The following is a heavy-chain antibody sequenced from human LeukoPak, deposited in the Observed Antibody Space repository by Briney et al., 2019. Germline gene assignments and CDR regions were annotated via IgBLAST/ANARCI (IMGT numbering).Heavy chain of an antibody. CDR3: ARAPLWSKTIDY. Sequence: PGGSLRLSCAASGFTFSSYAMSWVRQAPGKGLEWVSSISSSSSYIYYADSVKGRFTISRDNAKNSLYLQMNSLRAEDTAVYYCARAPLWSKTIDYWGQGTLVTVSS. D-gene: IGHD5-18*01. CDR1: GFTFSSYA. V-gene: IGHV3-21*01. J-gene: IGHJ4*02. CDR2: ISSSSSYI.